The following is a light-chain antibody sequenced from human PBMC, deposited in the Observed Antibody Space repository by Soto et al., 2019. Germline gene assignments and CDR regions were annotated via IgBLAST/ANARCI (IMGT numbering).Light chain of an antibody. CDR2: RNN. J-gene: IGLJ3*02. Sequence: QPVLTQPPSASGTPGQRGTISCSGSSSNIGSNYVYWYQQLPGTAPKLLIYRNNQRPSGVPDRFSGSKSGTSASLAISGLRSEDEAEYYGAAWDDSLSAPWVFGGGTKLTVL. V-gene: IGLV1-47*01. CDR3: AAWDDSLSAPWV. CDR1: SSNIGSNY.